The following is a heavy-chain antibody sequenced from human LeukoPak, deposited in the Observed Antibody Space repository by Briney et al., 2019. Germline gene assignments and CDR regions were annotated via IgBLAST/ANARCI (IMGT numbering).Heavy chain of an antibody. D-gene: IGHD6-13*01. CDR2: IYDAGGT. Sequence: PGGSLRVSCAASGFAVSSNYMTWVRQAPGKGLEWVSLIYDAGGTHYADSVKGRFTLSRDNAKNSLYLQMNSLRAEDTAVYYCARDIATAGHLAFDYWGQGILVTVSS. CDR1: GFAVSSNY. V-gene: IGHV3-53*01. CDR3: ARDIATAGHLAFDY. J-gene: IGHJ4*02.